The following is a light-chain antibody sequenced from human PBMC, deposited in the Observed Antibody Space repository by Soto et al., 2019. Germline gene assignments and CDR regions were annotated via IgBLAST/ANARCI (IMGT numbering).Light chain of an antibody. J-gene: IGKJ3*01. CDR1: QSVSIL. Sequence: EIVMTQSPATLSVSPGERATLSCRASQSVSILLAWYQQKPGQAPRLLIHGASSRATGVPDRFSGSGSGTDFTLTISRVDPEDFAVYYCHQYINSPFTFGPGTKVDIK. CDR2: GAS. V-gene: IGKV3D-15*02. CDR3: HQYINSPFT.